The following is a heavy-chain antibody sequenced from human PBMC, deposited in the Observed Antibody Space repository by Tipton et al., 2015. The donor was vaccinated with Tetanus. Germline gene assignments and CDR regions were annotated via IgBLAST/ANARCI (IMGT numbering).Heavy chain of an antibody. CDR1: GGSISSGGYY. V-gene: IGHV4-31*03. CDR2: IYYSGST. CDR3: AGDQARGARGWNYFAF. D-gene: IGHD6-6*01. J-gene: IGHJ4*02. Sequence: TLSLTCTVSGGSISSGGYYWSWIRQHPGKGLEWIGDIYYSGSTYYNPSLKSRVTISVDTSKNQFSLRLNSVTAADTAVYYCAGDQARGARGWNYFAFWGQGTLVAVSS.